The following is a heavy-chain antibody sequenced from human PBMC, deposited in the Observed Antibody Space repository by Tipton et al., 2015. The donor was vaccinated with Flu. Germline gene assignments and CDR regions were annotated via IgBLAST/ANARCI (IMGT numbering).Heavy chain of an antibody. D-gene: IGHD3-22*01. CDR3: ARDFGDDSTGYYGLDV. CDR1: GFTVSNHY. V-gene: IGHV3-53*01. CDR2: IYSGGFT. Sequence: SLRLSCAASGFTVSNHYMNWVRQAPGKGLEWVSVIYSGGFTYYADSVKGRFTISRDKSRNTLYLQMNSLRADDTAVYYCARDFGDDSTGYYGLDVWGQGTMVTVSS. J-gene: IGHJ3*01.